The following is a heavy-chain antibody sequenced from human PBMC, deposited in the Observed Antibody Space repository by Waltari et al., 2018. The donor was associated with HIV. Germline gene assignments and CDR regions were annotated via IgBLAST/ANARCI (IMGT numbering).Heavy chain of an antibody. Sequence: EVQLLESGGGLVQPGGSLRLSCAASGFTFSSYAMNWVRQAPGKGLGWVSAIRSGGSTYHADSVMGRFTISRDNSKNTLYLQMNSLRAEDTAVYYCAKDGGAWELTYWGQGTLVTVSS. D-gene: IGHD1-26*01. J-gene: IGHJ4*02. V-gene: IGHV3-23*01. CDR3: AKDGGAWELTY. CDR1: GFTFSSYA. CDR2: IRSGGST.